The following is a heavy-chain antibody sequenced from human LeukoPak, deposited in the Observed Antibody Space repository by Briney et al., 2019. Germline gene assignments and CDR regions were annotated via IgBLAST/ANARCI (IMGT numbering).Heavy chain of an antibody. CDR1: GFTFSSYA. Sequence: GRTLRLSCAASGFTFSSYAMHWVRQAPWDRLQWVSGISDSGGNTYYADSVRGRFTISRDNSKNTLYLQMSSLRAEDTAVYYCARHRSSWLIDYWGQGTLVTVSS. CDR2: ISDSGGNT. D-gene: IGHD6-6*01. J-gene: IGHJ4*02. V-gene: IGHV3-23*01. CDR3: ARHRSSWLIDY.